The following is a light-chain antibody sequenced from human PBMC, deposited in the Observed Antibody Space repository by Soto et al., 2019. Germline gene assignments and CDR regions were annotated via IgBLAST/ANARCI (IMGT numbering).Light chain of an antibody. V-gene: IGKV1-17*01. CDR3: LQHDSYPWT. CDR1: LGIRND. Sequence: IQMTQKNATLSASVGDRVTITCRASLGIRNDLGWYQHKPGKAPKRLIYAASSLQSGVPSRFSGSGSGTEFTLTISSLQPEDFATYFCLQHDSYPWTFGQRTKVDNK. CDR2: AAS. J-gene: IGKJ1*01.